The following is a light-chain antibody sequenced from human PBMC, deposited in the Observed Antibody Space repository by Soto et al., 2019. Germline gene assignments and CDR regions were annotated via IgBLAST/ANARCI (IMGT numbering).Light chain of an antibody. Sequence: ILLTQHPSPLSLSLGEKVTITCRASRDVGSYVSWYQQKPGQAPKLVIYAASNLYTGVPSRFSGRRSGTEFTLTISSLQPEDFASYYCLQDYGDSWTFGQGTKVDIK. CDR1: RDVGSY. CDR3: LQDYGDSWT. V-gene: IGKV1-6*01. CDR2: AAS. J-gene: IGKJ1*01.